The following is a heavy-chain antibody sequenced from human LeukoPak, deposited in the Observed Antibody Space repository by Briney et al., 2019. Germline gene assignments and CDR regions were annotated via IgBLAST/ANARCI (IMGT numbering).Heavy chain of an antibody. CDR3: ASVRSGSHYFDY. V-gene: IGHV4-39*01. Sequence: PSETLSLTCTVSGGSISSSSYYWGWIRQPPGKGLEWIGSIYYSGSTYYNPSLKSRVTISVDTSKNQFSLKLSSVTAADTPVYFCASVRSGSHYFDYWGQGTLVTVSS. CDR2: IYYSGST. CDR1: GGSISSSSYY. J-gene: IGHJ4*02. D-gene: IGHD1-26*01.